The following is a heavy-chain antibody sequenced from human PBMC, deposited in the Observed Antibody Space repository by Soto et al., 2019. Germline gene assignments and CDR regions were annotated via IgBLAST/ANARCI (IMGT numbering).Heavy chain of an antibody. V-gene: IGHV1-69*01. CDR1: GGTFSGYA. CDR3: ARDPRSITGTTSSEDLKH. D-gene: IGHD1-20*01. CDR2: IIPLLGIT. J-gene: IGHJ1*01. Sequence: QAQLMQSGAEVKKPGSSVKVSCKASGGTFSGYAINWVRQAPGQGLEWMGGIIPLLGITDYGQKFQGRITIAADESTGTAYMDLRGLRSEDTAVYYCARDPRSITGTTSSEDLKHWGQGTLVSVSS.